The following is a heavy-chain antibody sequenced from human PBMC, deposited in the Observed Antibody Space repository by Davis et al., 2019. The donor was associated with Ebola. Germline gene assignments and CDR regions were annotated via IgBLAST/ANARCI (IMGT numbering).Heavy chain of an antibody. CDR3: ARDTRPCGGDCYDDTFDM. CDR2: IHHSGSA. D-gene: IGHD2-21*01. J-gene: IGHJ3*02. Sequence: PSETLSLTCSVSGVSITTYFWSWIRQPPGKGLEWVGYIHHSGSANANPSLKSRATFSIDTSKSQVSLKLTSVTAADTAVYYCARDTRPCGGDCYDDTFDMWGQGTMVIVSS. CDR1: GVSITTYF. V-gene: IGHV4-59*12.